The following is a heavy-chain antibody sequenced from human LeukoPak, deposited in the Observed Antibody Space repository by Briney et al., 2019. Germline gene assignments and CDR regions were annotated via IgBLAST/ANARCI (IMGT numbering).Heavy chain of an antibody. CDR2: ISGSGGST. CDR3: AKVRNALRLSY. D-gene: IGHD1-1*01. Sequence: GGSLRLSCAASGFTFSSYAMSWVRQAPGKGLEWVSAISGSGGSTYYADSVKGRFTNSRDNSKNTLYLQMNSLRAEDTAVYYCAKVRNALRLSYWGQGTLVTVSS. V-gene: IGHV3-23*01. CDR1: GFTFSSYA. J-gene: IGHJ4*02.